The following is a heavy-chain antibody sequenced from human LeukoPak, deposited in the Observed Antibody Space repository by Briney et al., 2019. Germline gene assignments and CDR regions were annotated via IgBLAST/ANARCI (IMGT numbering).Heavy chain of an antibody. CDR2: ISSSSSYI. CDR3: ARDRRFGELLDY. CDR1: GFTFSSYS. D-gene: IGHD3-10*01. V-gene: IGHV3-21*01. J-gene: IGHJ4*02. Sequence: GGSLRLSCAASGFTFSSYSMNWVRQAPGKGLEWVSSISSSSSYIYYADSVKGRFTISRDNAKNSLYLQMNSLRTEDTAVYYCARDRRFGELLDYWGQGTLVTVSS.